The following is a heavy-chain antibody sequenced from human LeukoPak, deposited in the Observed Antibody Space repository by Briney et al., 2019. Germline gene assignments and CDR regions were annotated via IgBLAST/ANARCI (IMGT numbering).Heavy chain of an antibody. CDR3: ARDPEGATYYYYYMDV. CDR2: IIPIFGTA. D-gene: IGHD4/OR15-4a*01. J-gene: IGHJ6*03. V-gene: IGHV1-69*05. Sequence: SVKVSCKASGGTFSSYAISWVRQAPGQGLEWMGGIIPIFGTANYAQKFQGRVTITTDESTSTAYMELSSLRSEDTAVYYCARDPEGATYYYYYMDVWGKGTTVTVSS. CDR1: GGTFSSYA.